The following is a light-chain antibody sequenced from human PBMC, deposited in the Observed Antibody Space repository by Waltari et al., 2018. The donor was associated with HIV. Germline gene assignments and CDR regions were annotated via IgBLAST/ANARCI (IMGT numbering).Light chain of an antibody. CDR1: SSNIGSNY. CDR3: AAWDDSLSGRV. CDR2: RNN. Sequence: QSVLTQPPSASGTPGQRVTISCSGSSSNIGSNYVYWYQQLPGTAPKLLIYRNNQGPSGVPDRVSGSKAGTSASLAIGGLRSEDEADYYCAAWDDSLSGRVFGGGTKLTVL. J-gene: IGLJ3*02. V-gene: IGLV1-47*01.